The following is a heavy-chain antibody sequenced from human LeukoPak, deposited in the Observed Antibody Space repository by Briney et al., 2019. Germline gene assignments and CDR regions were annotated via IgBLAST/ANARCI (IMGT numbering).Heavy chain of an antibody. CDR3: ARGAVTMVRGVTKALYYFDY. D-gene: IGHD3-10*01. CDR2: IYTSGST. Sequence: SETLSLTCTVSGGSISSYYWSWIRQPAGKGLEWIGRIYTSGSTNYNPSLKSRVTMSVDTSKNQFSLKLSSVTAVDTAVYYCARGAVTMVRGVTKALYYFDYWGQGTLVTVSS. V-gene: IGHV4-4*07. CDR1: GGSISSYY. J-gene: IGHJ4*02.